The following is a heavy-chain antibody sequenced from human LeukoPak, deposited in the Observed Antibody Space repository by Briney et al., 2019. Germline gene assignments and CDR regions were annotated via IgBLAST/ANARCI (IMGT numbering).Heavy chain of an antibody. CDR3: ARVKYNDFWSGYSPPDY. CDR1: GFTFSTNA. CDR2: ISGNGGST. J-gene: IGHJ4*02. Sequence: GGSLRLSCEASGFTFSTNAIHWVRQAPGQGLQYVSAISGNGGSTYYADSVKGRFTISRDNSKNTVYLQMGSLRAEDMAVYYCARVKYNDFWSGYSPPDYWGQGTLVTVSS. V-gene: IGHV3-64*02. D-gene: IGHD3-3*01.